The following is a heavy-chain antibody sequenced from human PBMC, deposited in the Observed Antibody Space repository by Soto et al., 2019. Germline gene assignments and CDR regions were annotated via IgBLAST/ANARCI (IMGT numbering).Heavy chain of an antibody. Sequence: SETLSLTCTVSGASIRSSTYQWGWIRQPPGGGLEWIGSAYYSESTYYSPSFQGQVTISADKSISTAYLQWSSLTASDTAIYYCARQGSIANRRNWLDPWGQGTPVTVSS. CDR3: ARQGSIANRRNWLDP. V-gene: IGHV4-39*07. J-gene: IGHJ5*02. CDR2: AYYSEST. CDR1: GASIRSSTYQ. D-gene: IGHD6-6*01.